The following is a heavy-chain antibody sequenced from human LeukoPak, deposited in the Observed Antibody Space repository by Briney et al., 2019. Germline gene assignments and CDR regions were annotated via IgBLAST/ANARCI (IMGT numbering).Heavy chain of an antibody. J-gene: IGHJ4*02. CDR2: INSDGSST. Sequence: GGSESLSCAASGFTFSSYWMHWVRQAPGKGLVWVSRINSDGSSTSYADSVKGRFTISRDNAKNTLYLQMNSLRAEDTAVYYCVELTSMVEKYCGQGTLVTVSS. D-gene: IGHD3-10*01. CDR3: VELTSMVEKY. CDR1: GFTFSSYW. V-gene: IGHV3-74*01.